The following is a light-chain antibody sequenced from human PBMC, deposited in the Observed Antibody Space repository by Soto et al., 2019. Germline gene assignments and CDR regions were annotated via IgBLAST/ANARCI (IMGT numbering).Light chain of an antibody. CDR3: QQYQNWPRT. CDR2: DTS. V-gene: IGKV3-15*01. Sequence: EILMTHSPATLSVSPGERATLSCRANQSIRNNLAWIQQKPGQAPRLLIYDTSTRATDIPARFSGSGSGTEFTLTISSLQSEDFAVYYCQQYQNWPRTFGQGTKVEIK. CDR1: QSIRNN. J-gene: IGKJ1*01.